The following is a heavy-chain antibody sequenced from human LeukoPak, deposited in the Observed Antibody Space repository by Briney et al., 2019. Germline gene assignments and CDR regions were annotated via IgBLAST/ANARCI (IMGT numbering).Heavy chain of an antibody. CDR3: ASAVYDSSGYYYDY. J-gene: IGHJ4*02. CDR2: INPNSGGT. D-gene: IGHD3-22*01. V-gene: IGHV1-2*06. Sequence: ASVKVSCKASGYTFTGYYMHWVRQAPGQGLEWVGRINPNSGGTNYAQKFQGRVTMTRDTSISTAYMELSRLRSDDTAVYYCASAVYDSSGYYYDYWGQGTLVTVSS. CDR1: GYTFTGYY.